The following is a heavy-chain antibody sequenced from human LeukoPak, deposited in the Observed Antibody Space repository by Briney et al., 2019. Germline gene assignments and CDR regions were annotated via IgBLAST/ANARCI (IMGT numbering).Heavy chain of an antibody. D-gene: IGHD1-14*01. CDR2: INHSGST. J-gene: IGHJ4*02. CDR3: ARGGRAAPTGY. CDR1: GGSFSGYY. V-gene: IGHV4-34*01. Sequence: PSETLSLTCAVYGGSFSGYYWSWIRQPPGKGLEWIGEINHSGSTNYNPSLKSRVTISVDTSKNQFSLKLSSMTAADTAVYYCARGGRAAPTGYWGQGTLVTVSS.